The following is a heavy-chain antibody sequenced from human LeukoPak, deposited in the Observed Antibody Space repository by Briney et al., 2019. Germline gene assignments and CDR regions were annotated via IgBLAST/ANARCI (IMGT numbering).Heavy chain of an antibody. CDR1: GYTFRDFG. J-gene: IGHJ4*02. CDR3: ARGPYYDSWSGAGY. Sequence: ASVRVSCKASGYTFRDFGTSWVRQAPGQGLEWMGWITTYNGNTNHIQKLQGRVTMTTDTSTSTAYMELRSLRSDDTAVYYCARGPYYDSWSGAGYWGQGTLVTVSS. D-gene: IGHD3-3*01. CDR2: ITTYNGNT. V-gene: IGHV1-18*01.